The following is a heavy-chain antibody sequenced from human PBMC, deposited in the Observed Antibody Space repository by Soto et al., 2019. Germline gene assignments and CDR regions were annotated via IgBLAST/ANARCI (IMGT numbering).Heavy chain of an antibody. J-gene: IGHJ4*02. CDR2: IIPIFGTA. D-gene: IGHD5-12*01. Sequence: SVKVSCKASGGTFSSYAISWVRQAPGQGLEWMGGIIPIFGTANYAQKFQGRVTITADESTSTAYMELSSLRSEDTAVYYCASTQRGYSGYDHPYFDYWGQGTLVTVSS. CDR1: GGTFSSYA. V-gene: IGHV1-69*13. CDR3: ASTQRGYSGYDHPYFDY.